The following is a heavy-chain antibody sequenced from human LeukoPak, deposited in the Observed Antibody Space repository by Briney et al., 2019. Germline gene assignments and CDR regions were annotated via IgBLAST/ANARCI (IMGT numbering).Heavy chain of an antibody. CDR3: AREHLDCSSTSCPPTYYYYGMDV. V-gene: IGHV3-11*01. J-gene: IGHJ6*02. CDR1: GFTFSDYY. Sequence: GGSLRLSCAASGFTFSDYYMSWIRQAPGKGLEWVSYISSSGSTIYYADSVKGRFTISRDNAKNSLYLQMNSLRAEDTAAYYCAREHLDCSSTSCPPTYYYYGMDVWGQGTTVTVSS. CDR2: ISSSGSTI. D-gene: IGHD2-2*01.